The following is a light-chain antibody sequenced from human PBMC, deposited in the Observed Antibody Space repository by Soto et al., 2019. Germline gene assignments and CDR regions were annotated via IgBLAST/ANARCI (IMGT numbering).Light chain of an antibody. J-gene: IGKJ1*01. CDR3: QQYNSYSGT. Sequence: DIQMTQSPSTLSASVGDRVTITCRASQRINSWLAWYQQKPGKAPKLLIYDASSLESGVPSRFSGSGSGTEFTLTISSLQPDDFATYYCQQYNSYSGTFGQGTKVDIK. V-gene: IGKV1-5*01. CDR1: QRINSW. CDR2: DAS.